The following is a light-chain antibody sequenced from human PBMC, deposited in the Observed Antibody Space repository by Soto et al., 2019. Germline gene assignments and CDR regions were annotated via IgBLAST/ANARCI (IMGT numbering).Light chain of an antibody. CDR1: QSISSW. V-gene: IGKV1-5*03. J-gene: IGKJ1*01. CDR3: QHYNTYPWT. Sequence: DIQMTQSPSTLSASVGDRVTVTCRASQSISSWLAWYQQKAGKAPKLLIYKASALESGVPSRFSGSGSGTEFTLTISSLEPEDFPTYYCQHYNTYPWTFGQGTKV. CDR2: KAS.